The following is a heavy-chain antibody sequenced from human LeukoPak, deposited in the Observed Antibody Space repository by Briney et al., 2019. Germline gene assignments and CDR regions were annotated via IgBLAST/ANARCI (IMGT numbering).Heavy chain of an antibody. J-gene: IGHJ6*02. Sequence: GGSLRLSCAASGFTFSDYYMSWIRQAPGKGLEWVSYISSSGSTIYYADSVKGRFTISRDNAKNSLYLQMNSLRAEDTAVYYCARDSYYDILTGPGNYYYYYGMDVWGQGTTVTVS. CDR1: GFTFSDYY. CDR3: ARDSYYDILTGPGNYYYYYGMDV. V-gene: IGHV3-11*01. CDR2: ISSSGSTI. D-gene: IGHD3-9*01.